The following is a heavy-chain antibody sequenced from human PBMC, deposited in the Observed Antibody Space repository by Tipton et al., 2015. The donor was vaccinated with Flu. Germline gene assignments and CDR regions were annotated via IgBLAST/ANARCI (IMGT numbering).Heavy chain of an antibody. Sequence: TLSLTCTVSGGSISSYYWSWIRQPAGKGLEWIGRIYTSGSTNYNPSLKSRVTISVDTSKNQFSLKLSSVTAADTAVYYCAREAAFYYYYYMDVWGKGTTVTVSS. D-gene: IGHD6-25*01. CDR1: GGSISSYY. CDR3: AREAAFYYYYYMDV. J-gene: IGHJ6*03. V-gene: IGHV4-4*07. CDR2: IYTSGST.